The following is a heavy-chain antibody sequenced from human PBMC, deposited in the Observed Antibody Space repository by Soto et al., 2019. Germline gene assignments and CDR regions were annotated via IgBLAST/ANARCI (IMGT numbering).Heavy chain of an antibody. Sequence: EVQLVESGGDLVQPGGSLRLSCVVSGFTFSDYEMNWVRQAPGKGLEWVSYIDSSGSVTYHADSMKGRFTTFRDNAKNSLYLQMNSLRGDDTAIYYCAREEVNCGGDCVVYWGQGTLVTVSS. CDR3: AREEVNCGGDCVVY. V-gene: IGHV3-48*03. CDR1: GFTFSDYE. CDR2: IDSSGSVT. D-gene: IGHD2-21*02. J-gene: IGHJ4*02.